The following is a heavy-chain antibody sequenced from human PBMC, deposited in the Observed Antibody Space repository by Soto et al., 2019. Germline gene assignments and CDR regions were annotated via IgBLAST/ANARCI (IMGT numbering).Heavy chain of an antibody. D-gene: IGHD2-2*01. V-gene: IGHV4-4*02. J-gene: IGHJ5*02. CDR3: ARVGDCSSTSCNLNWFDP. Sequence: SETLSLTCAVSGGSISSSNWWSWVRQPPWKGLEWIGEIYHSGSTNYNPSLKSRVTISVDKSKNQFSLKLSSVTAADTAVYYCARVGDCSSTSCNLNWFDPWGQGTLVTVSS. CDR2: IYHSGST. CDR1: GGSISSSNW.